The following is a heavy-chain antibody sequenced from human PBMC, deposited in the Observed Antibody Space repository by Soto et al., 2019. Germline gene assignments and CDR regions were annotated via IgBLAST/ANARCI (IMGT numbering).Heavy chain of an antibody. V-gene: IGHV1-69*13. Sequence: SVKVSCKASGGTFSSYAISWVRQAPGQGLEWMGGIILIFGTANYAQKFQGRVTITADESTSTAYMELSSLRSEDTAVYYCARGGKEDSSGYAPRPLGMAVWGQRPTVPVSS. CDR1: GGTFSSYA. CDR3: ARGGKEDSSGYAPRPLGMAV. D-gene: IGHD3-22*01. J-gene: IGHJ6*02. CDR2: IILIFGTA.